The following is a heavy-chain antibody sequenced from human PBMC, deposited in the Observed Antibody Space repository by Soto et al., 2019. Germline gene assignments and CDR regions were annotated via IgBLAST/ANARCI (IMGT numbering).Heavy chain of an antibody. V-gene: IGHV4-31*03. CDR1: GASITSGSYY. Sequence: PSETLSLTCTVSGASITSGSYYWSWIRQHPGKGLEWIGYIYHRGSTYYNPSLKSRVTISVDTSKNQFSLRLTSVTAADTAVYYCARDYMAVIDWGQGTLVTVSS. CDR3: ARDYMAVID. J-gene: IGHJ4*02. CDR2: IYHRGST. D-gene: IGHD3-22*01.